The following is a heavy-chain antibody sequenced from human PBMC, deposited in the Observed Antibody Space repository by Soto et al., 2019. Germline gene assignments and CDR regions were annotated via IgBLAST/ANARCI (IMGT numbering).Heavy chain of an antibody. D-gene: IGHD4-4*01. CDR3: AKPPVITASYYYYDMDV. J-gene: IGHJ6*02. CDR2: ISGSGIST. Sequence: GGSLRLSCAASGFTFISYAISWVRLAPGKGLEWVSGISGSGISTYYADSVKGRFTISRDNSKNTVFLQMNSLRAEDTAVYYCAKPPVITASYYYYDMDVWGQGTTVTVSS. V-gene: IGHV3-23*01. CDR1: GFTFISYA.